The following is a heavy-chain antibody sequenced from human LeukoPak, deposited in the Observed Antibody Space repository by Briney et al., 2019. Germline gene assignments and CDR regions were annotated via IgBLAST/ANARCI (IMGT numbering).Heavy chain of an antibody. J-gene: IGHJ6*03. D-gene: IGHD3-9*01. V-gene: IGHV3-53*01. Sequence: GGSLRLSCAASGFTVSSNYMSWVRQAPGKGLEWVSVIYSGGSTYYADSVKGRFTISRDNSKNTLYLQMNSLRAEDTAVYYCARGAGHYDILTGYRNYYYMDVWGKGTTVTISS. CDR1: GFTVSSNY. CDR2: IYSGGST. CDR3: ARGAGHYDILTGYRNYYYMDV.